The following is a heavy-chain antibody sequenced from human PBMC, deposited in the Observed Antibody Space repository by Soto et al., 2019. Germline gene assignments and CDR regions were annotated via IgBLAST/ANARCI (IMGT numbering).Heavy chain of an antibody. CDR3: ARNYGDADYYYYGMDV. D-gene: IGHD4-17*01. CDR1: GGTFSSYA. CDR2: IIPIFGTA. V-gene: IGHV1-69*13. J-gene: IGHJ6*02. Sequence: SVKVSCKASGGTFSSYAISWVRQAPGQGLEWMGGIIPIFGTANYAQKFQGRVTITADESTSTAYMELSSLRSEDTAVYYCARNYGDADYYYYGMDVWGQGTTVTVSS.